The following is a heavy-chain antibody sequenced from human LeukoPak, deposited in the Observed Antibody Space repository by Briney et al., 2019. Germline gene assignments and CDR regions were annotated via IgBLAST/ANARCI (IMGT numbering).Heavy chain of an antibody. CDR1: GGSISSYY. V-gene: IGHV4-59*01. J-gene: IGHJ5*02. CDR2: IYYSGST. CDR3: ARDNMSIFGVVIANWFDP. Sequence: PSETLSLTCTVPGGSISSYYWSWIRQPPGKGLEWIGYIYYSGSTNYNPSLQSRVTISVDTSKNQFSLKLSSVTAADTAVYYCARDNMSIFGVVIANWFDPWGQGTLVTVSS. D-gene: IGHD3-3*01.